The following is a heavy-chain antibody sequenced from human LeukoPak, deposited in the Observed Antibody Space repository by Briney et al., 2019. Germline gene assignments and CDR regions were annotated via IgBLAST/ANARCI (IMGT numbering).Heavy chain of an antibody. D-gene: IGHD3-10*01. CDR2: ISYSGST. CDR1: GGSISSYY. CDR3: ARGEVRGVDYYYGMDV. V-gene: IGHV4-59*01. J-gene: IGHJ6*02. Sequence: SETLSLTCSVSGGSISSYYWNWIRQPPGKGLEWIAFISYSGSTNYSPSLQSRVTISVDTSKNQLSLNLNPVTAADTAVYFCARGEVRGVDYYYGMDVWGQGTTVTVSS.